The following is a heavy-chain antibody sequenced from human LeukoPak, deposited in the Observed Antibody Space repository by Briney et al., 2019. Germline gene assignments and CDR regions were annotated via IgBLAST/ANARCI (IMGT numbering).Heavy chain of an antibody. CDR3: ARDEAGSGYIDY. Sequence: SETLSLTCTVSGGSISSYYWSWIRQPPGKGLEWIGRIYISGTTNYNSSLKSRITMSLDTSRNQLSLKLSSVTAADTAVYYCARDEAGSGYIDYWGQGTLVTVSS. CDR1: GGSISSYY. J-gene: IGHJ4*01. V-gene: IGHV4-4*07. CDR2: IYISGTT. D-gene: IGHD3-22*01.